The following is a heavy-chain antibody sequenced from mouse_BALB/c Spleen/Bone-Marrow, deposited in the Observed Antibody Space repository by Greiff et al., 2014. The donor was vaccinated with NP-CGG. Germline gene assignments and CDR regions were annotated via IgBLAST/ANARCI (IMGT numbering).Heavy chain of an antibody. D-gene: IGHD3-3*01. CDR3: AGTWEAMDY. V-gene: IGHV5-4*02. CDR2: ISDGGTYT. Sequence: DVKLQESGGGLVKPGGSLKLSCAASGFTFSDYYMYWVRQTPEKRLEWVATISDGGTYTYYPDSVRGRFTISRDNAKNNLYLQMSSLKSEDTAMYYCAGTWEAMDYWGQGTSATVSS. J-gene: IGHJ4*01. CDR1: GFTFSDYY.